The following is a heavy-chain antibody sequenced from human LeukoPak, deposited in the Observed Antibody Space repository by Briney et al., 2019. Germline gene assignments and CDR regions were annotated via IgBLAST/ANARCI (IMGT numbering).Heavy chain of an antibody. J-gene: IGHJ6*02. CDR2: INNGGST. D-gene: IGHD3-3*01. Sequence: ETLSLTCAVYGGSFSGYYWSWLRQPPGKGLEWIGEINNGGSTNYNPSLKSRVTISVDTSKNQFSLKLSSVTAADTAVYYCARGDITIFGVVTEYGMDVWGQGTTVTVSS. CDR1: GGSFSGYY. V-gene: IGHV4-34*01. CDR3: ARGDITIFGVVTEYGMDV.